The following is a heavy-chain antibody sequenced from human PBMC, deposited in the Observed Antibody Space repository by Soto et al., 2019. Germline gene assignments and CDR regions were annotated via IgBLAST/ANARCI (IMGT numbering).Heavy chain of an antibody. Sequence: SETLSLTCTVSGGSISIYYWIWIRQPPGKGLEWIGYIYYSGSTNYNPSLKSRVTISVDTSKNQFSLKLSSVTAADTAVYYCARGIDSTGSLYFDYWGQGTMVTVSS. D-gene: IGHD3-22*01. CDR1: GGSISIYY. CDR3: ARGIDSTGSLYFDY. CDR2: IYYSGST. V-gene: IGHV4-59*01. J-gene: IGHJ4*02.